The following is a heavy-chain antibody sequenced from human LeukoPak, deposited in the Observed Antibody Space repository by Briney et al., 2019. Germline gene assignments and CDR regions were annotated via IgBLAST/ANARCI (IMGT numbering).Heavy chain of an antibody. J-gene: IGHJ4*02. D-gene: IGHD6-13*01. CDR1: GFAFGSEA. V-gene: IGHV3-23*01. CDR2: ISPGGGTT. CDR3: AKAARTYSSSWYDY. Sequence: GGSLRLSCAVSGFAFGSEAMSWVRQSPARGLEWVASISPGGGTTYYADSVKGRFTISRDNSKNTLYLQMNSLRAEDTAVYYCAKAARTYSSSWYDYWGQGTLVTVSS.